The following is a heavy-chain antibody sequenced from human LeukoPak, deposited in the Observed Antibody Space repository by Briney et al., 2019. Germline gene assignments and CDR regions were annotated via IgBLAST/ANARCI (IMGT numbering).Heavy chain of an antibody. CDR3: ARFAGSGWSNKFDY. Sequence: SETLSLTCTVSGGSISTTNYYWGWIRQPPGRDLEWIGSIYSSGNTYYNPSLESRVTISVDTSKNQLSLKLTSATAADTSVYYCARFAGSGWSNKFDYWGQGTLVTVSS. J-gene: IGHJ4*02. CDR2: IYSSGNT. V-gene: IGHV4-39*01. D-gene: IGHD6-19*01. CDR1: GGSISTTNYY.